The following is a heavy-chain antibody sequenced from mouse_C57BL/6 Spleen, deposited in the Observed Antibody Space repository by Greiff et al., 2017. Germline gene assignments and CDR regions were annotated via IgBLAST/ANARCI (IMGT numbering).Heavy chain of an antibody. CDR1: GFSLTSYA. CDR2: IWTGGGT. J-gene: IGHJ2*01. Sequence: VKLQESGPGLVAPSQSLSITCTVSGFSLTSYAISWVRQPPGKGLEWLGVIWTGGGTNYNSALKSRLSISKDNSKSQVFLKMNSLQTDDTARYYCARIPITTVVATYYFDYWGQGTTLTVSS. CDR3: ARIPITTVVATYYFDY. V-gene: IGHV2-9-1*01. D-gene: IGHD1-1*01.